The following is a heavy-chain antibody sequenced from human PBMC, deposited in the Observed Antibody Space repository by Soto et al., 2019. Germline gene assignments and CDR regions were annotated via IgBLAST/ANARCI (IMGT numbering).Heavy chain of an antibody. CDR1: GFTFSSYE. J-gene: IGHJ5*02. CDR3: ARGVLYYYDSSGYPNWFDT. V-gene: IGHV3-48*03. Sequence: GVSLRLSCAASGFTFSSYEMNWVRQAPGKGLEWVSYISSSGSIIYYADSVKGRFTISRDNAKNSLYLQMNSLRAEDTAVYYCARGVLYYYDSSGYPNWFDTWGQGTLVTVSA. CDR2: ISSSGSII. D-gene: IGHD3-22*01.